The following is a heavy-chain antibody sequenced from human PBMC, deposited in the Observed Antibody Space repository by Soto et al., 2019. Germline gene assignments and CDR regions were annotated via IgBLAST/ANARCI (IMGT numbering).Heavy chain of an antibody. CDR3: AKEMVRGVYSYYFDY. CDR1: GYTFTTYA. V-gene: IGHV1-3*01. CDR2: IYPANGNT. Sequence: ASVKVSCKASGYTFTTYAVQWVRQAPGQRLEWMGWIYPANGNTKYSQKFQGRVTITRDTSANTAYMELSSLRSEDTAIYYCAKEMVRGVYSYYFDYWGQGTQLPVSS. D-gene: IGHD3-10*01. J-gene: IGHJ4*02.